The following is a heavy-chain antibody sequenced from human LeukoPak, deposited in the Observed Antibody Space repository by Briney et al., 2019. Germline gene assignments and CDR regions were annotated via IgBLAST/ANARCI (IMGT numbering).Heavy chain of an antibody. V-gene: IGHV1-69*13. CDR1: GGTFSSYA. CDR3: ARGLMYYYGSGSYSPSSMDV. CDR2: IIPIFGTA. D-gene: IGHD3-10*01. J-gene: IGHJ6*03. Sequence: EASVKVSCKASGGTFSSYAISWVRQAPGQGLEWMGGIIPIFGTANYAQKFQGRVTITADESTSTAYMELSSLRSEDTAVYYCARGLMYYYGSGSYSPSSMDVWGEGTTVTISS.